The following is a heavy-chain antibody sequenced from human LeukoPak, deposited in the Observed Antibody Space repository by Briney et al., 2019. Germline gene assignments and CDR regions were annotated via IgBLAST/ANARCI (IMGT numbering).Heavy chain of an antibody. CDR1: GGSFSGYY. CDR2: INHSGST. Sequence: SETLSLTCAVYGGSFSGYYWSWVRQPPGKGLEWIGEINHSGSTNYNPSLKSRVTISVETSKNQFSLKLSSVTAAETAVYYCVRTYYDFWSGYYFDYWGQGTLVTVSS. J-gene: IGHJ4*02. V-gene: IGHV4-34*01. D-gene: IGHD3-3*01. CDR3: VRTYYDFWSGYYFDY.